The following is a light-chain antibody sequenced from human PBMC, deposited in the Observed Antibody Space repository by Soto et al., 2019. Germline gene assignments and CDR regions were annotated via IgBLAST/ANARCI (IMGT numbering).Light chain of an antibody. CDR3: QQYNTFLWT. CDR2: KAS. V-gene: IGKV1-5*03. J-gene: IGKJ1*01. Sequence: DIQMTQSPSTLSASVGDRVTITCRASQSISRWVAWYQQKPGQAPKVLIYKASTLESGVPSRFSGSGSGTEFTLTISSLQPDDFATYYCQQYNTFLWTFGQGTKVEIK. CDR1: QSISRW.